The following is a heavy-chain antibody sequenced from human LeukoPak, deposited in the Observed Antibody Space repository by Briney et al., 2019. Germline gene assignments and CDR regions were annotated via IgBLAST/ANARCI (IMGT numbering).Heavy chain of an antibody. CDR3: AKENPTFSSITGAGFY. V-gene: IGHV3-23*01. D-gene: IGHD6-19*01. CDR1: GFTFSNCA. Sequence: GGSLRLSCAASGFTFSNCAMSWVRQAPGKGLEWVSAISGSGGSTYYADSVKGRFAISRDNSKNTLYLQMKSLRAEDTALYLCAKENPTFSSITGAGFYWGQGTLVTVSS. CDR2: ISGSGGST. J-gene: IGHJ4*02.